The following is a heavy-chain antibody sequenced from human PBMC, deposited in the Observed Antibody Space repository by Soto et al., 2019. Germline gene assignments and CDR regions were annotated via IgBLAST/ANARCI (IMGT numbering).Heavy chain of an antibody. D-gene: IGHD4-17*01. CDR1: GGSISSGGYY. Sequence: SETLSLTCTVSGGSISSGGYYWSWIRQHPGKGLEWIGYIYYSGSTYYNPSFKSRVTISVDTSKNQFSLKLSSVTAADTAVYYCARTPGVGPTVTTVNIAFDIWGQGTMVTVSS. J-gene: IGHJ3*02. CDR2: IYYSGST. CDR3: ARTPGVGPTVTTVNIAFDI. V-gene: IGHV4-31*03.